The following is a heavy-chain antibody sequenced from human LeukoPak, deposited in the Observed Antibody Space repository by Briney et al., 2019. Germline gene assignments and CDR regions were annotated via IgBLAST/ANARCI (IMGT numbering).Heavy chain of an antibody. J-gene: IGHJ4*02. V-gene: IGHV3-23*01. D-gene: IGHD6-19*01. CDR3: AKRITVAVGYYFDS. CDR2: ISGGGANT. Sequence: GGSLRLSCVGSGFTFSSFAMSWVRQAPGKGLEWVSSISGGGANTYYADSVKGRFTTSRDDSKNMQFLQMTSLRAEDTAVYLCAKRITVAVGYYFDSWGQGTLVTVSS. CDR1: GFTFSSFA.